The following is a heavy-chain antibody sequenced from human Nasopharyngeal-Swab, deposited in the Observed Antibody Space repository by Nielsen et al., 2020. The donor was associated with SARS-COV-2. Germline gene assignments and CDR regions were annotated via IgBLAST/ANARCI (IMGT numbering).Heavy chain of an antibody. CDR3: ARDIGHSSGWYSYYSYGMDV. V-gene: IGHV3-30*03. D-gene: IGHD6-19*01. J-gene: IGHJ6*02. CDR2: ISYGGSKK. Sequence: GGSLRLSCAASGFTFGYYGMHWVRRAPGKGLEWVAVISYGGSKKYYVDSVKGRLTISRDNSKNTLYLQMNSLGAEDTAVYYCARDIGHSSGWYSYYSYGMDVWGQGTTVTVSS. CDR1: GFTFGYYG.